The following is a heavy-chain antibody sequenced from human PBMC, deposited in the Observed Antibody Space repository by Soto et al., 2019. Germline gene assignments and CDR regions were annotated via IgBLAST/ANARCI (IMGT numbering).Heavy chain of an antibody. J-gene: IGHJ4*02. Sequence: GGSLRLSCAASGFTFDEYCMSWDRQAPGKGLKWVYGINWNGGSTGYADYVKGRFTISRDNAKNSLYLQMNSLRAEDTALYYCARSLAAAGTFDYWGQGTLVTVSS. CDR3: ARSLAAAGTFDY. V-gene: IGHV3-20*04. D-gene: IGHD6-13*01. CDR2: INWNGGST. CDR1: GFTFDEYC.